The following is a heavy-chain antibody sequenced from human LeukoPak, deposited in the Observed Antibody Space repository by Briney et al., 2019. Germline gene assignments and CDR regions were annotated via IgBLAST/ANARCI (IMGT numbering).Heavy chain of an antibody. V-gene: IGHV3-23*01. CDR1: GFTFSTHA. J-gene: IGHJ6*02. CDR3: AKGQTYYDTLTGYPRYYYYGMDV. CDR2: VTSGGST. D-gene: IGHD3-9*01. Sequence: PGGSLRLSCAASGFTFSTHAMSWVRQAPGKGLEWVSAVTSGGSTYNADSVKGRFTISRDDSKNMLYLQMNSPRAEDTAVYYCAKGQTYYDTLTGYPRYYYYGMDVWGQGTTVTVAS.